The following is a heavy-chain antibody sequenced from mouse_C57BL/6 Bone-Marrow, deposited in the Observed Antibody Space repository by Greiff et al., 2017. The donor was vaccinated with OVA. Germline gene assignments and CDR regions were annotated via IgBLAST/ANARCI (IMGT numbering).Heavy chain of an antibody. Sequence: QVQLKESGAELVKPGASVKLSCKASGYTFTSYWMQWVKQRPGQGLEWIGEIDPSDSYTNYNQKFKGKATLTVDTSSSTAYMQLSSLTSEDSAVYYCARGTYYYGSIYWYFDVWGTGTTVTVSS. CDR2: IDPSDSYT. V-gene: IGHV1-50*01. CDR3: ARGTYYYGSIYWYFDV. D-gene: IGHD1-1*01. J-gene: IGHJ1*03. CDR1: GYTFTSYW.